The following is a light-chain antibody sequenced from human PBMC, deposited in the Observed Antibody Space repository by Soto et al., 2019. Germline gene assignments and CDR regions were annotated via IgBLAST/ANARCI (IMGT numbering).Light chain of an antibody. Sequence: EVLVTQSPATLSVSPGERATLSCRASQSVSSSYLAWYQQKPGQAPRLLIYGASSRATGIPDRFSGSGSGTDFTLTISRLEPEDFAVYYCQQYGSSSLTFGGGTKVEIK. CDR1: QSVSSSY. CDR2: GAS. V-gene: IGKV3-20*01. CDR3: QQYGSSSLT. J-gene: IGKJ4*01.